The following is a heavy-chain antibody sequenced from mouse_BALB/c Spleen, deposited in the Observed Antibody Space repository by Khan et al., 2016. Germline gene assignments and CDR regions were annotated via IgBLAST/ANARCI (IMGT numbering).Heavy chain of an antibody. CDR3: ARRAARATSPFAY. J-gene: IGHJ3*01. CDR1: GYTFTSYW. D-gene: IGHD3-1*01. CDR2: INPRTGNT. Sequence: QIQLVQSGAELVKPGASVKMSCKASGYTFTSYWMHWVKQRPGQGLEWIGYINPRTGNTEYNQKFKDKATLTADTSSSTAYMQLSSLTSEDSAVYCCARRAARATSPFAYWCQGAPVTVSA. V-gene: IGHV1-7*01.